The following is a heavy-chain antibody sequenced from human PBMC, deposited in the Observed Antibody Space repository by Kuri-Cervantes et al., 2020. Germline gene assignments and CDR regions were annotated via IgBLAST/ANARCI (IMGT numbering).Heavy chain of an antibody. CDR1: GFTVSSNY. D-gene: IGHD3-22*01. CDR2: IYSGGST. CDR3: ARDMLGYDSSGYYSDFKSYGMDV. Sequence: GGSLRLSCAASGFTVSSNYMSWVRQAPGKGLEWVSVIYSGGSTYYADSVKGRFTISRDNSKNTLYLQMNSLRAEDTAVYYCARDMLGYDSSGYYSDFKSYGMDVWGQGTTVTVSS. J-gene: IGHJ6*02. V-gene: IGHV3-53*01.